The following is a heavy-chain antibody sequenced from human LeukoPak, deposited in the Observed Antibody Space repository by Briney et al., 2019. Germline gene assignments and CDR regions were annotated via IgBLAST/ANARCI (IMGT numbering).Heavy chain of an antibody. CDR3: ARDARRLGSGWYGSFDY. Sequence: SSVKVSCTASGYTFTGYYMHWVRQAPGQGLEWMGWINPNSGGTNYAQKFQGRVTMTRDTSISTAYMELSRLRSDDTAVYYCARDARRLGSGWYGSFDYWGQGTLVTVSS. CDR1: GYTFTGYY. CDR2: INPNSGGT. J-gene: IGHJ4*02. V-gene: IGHV1-2*02. D-gene: IGHD6-19*01.